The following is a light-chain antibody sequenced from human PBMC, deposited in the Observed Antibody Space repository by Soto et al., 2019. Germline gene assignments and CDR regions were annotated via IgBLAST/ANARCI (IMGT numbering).Light chain of an antibody. V-gene: IGLV2-14*01. Sequence: QSALTQPASVSGSPGQSITISCSGTSSDVGAHDFVSWYQHHPDKAPKVIIFEVAKRPSGVSNRLSGSKTGNTASLTISGLQAEDEADYYCNSYTVSRTVIFGGGTKLTVL. J-gene: IGLJ2*01. CDR2: EVA. CDR3: NSYTVSRTVI. CDR1: SSDVGAHDF.